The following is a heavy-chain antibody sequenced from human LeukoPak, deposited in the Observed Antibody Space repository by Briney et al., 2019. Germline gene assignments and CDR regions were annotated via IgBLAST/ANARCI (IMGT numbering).Heavy chain of an antibody. CDR2: INPNSGGT. Sequence: GASVTVSCTASGYTFTVYYMHWVRQAPGQGLEWMGWINPNSGGTNYAQKSQGRVTMTRDTSISTAYMELSRLRSDDTAVYYCARDARSGYSYGPKVDYWGQGTLVTVSS. D-gene: IGHD5-18*01. CDR1: GYTFTVYY. CDR3: ARDARSGYSYGPKVDY. V-gene: IGHV1-2*02. J-gene: IGHJ4*02.